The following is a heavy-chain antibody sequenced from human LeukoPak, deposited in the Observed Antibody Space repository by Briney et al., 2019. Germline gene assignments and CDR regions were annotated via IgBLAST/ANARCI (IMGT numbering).Heavy chain of an antibody. D-gene: IGHD1-1*01. Sequence: SETLSLTCTVFGGSMNINNYYWAWIRQPPGKGLEWTGSIYYTGATYYNPSLNYRVTISVDTSKNQFSLRLTSVTAADTAVYYCARDSIRVQTGTTPWGRGTLVTVSS. CDR2: IYYTGAT. J-gene: IGHJ5*02. CDR3: ARDSIRVQTGTTP. CDR1: GGSMNINNYY. V-gene: IGHV4-39*07.